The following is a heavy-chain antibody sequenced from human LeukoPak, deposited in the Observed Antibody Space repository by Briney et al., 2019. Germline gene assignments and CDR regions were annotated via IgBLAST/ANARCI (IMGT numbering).Heavy chain of an antibody. CDR3: AKAYYYDSSGFDY. CDR1: GFTFTNYG. J-gene: IGHJ4*02. Sequence: GGSLRLSCAASGFTFTNYGMSWVRQAPGKGLEWVSAISGSGGSTYYADSVKGRFTISRDNSKNTLYLQMNSLRAEDTAVYYCAKAYYYDSSGFDYWGQGTLVTVSS. V-gene: IGHV3-23*01. D-gene: IGHD3-22*01. CDR2: ISGSGGST.